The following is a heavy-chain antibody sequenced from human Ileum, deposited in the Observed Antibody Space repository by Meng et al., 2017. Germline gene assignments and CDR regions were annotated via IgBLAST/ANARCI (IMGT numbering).Heavy chain of an antibody. D-gene: IGHD6-19*01. Sequence: LQESAPGPVLPSQTLSLTCTVSGGSVSSSWSWIRQPPGKGLEWIGHIYYSVNTNYNPSLKSRVTISVDTSKNQFSLKLSSVTAADTAVYFCARDRRDSSGWFYFDYWAQGTLVTVSS. J-gene: IGHJ4*02. CDR1: GGSVSSS. CDR3: ARDRRDSSGWFYFDY. CDR2: IYYSVNT. V-gene: IGHV4-59*02.